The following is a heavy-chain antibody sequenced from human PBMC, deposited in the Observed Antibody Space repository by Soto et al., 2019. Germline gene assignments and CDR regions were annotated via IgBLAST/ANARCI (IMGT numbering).Heavy chain of an antibody. V-gene: IGHV3-74*01. J-gene: IGHJ4*02. CDR3: ARDFEGLGY. Sequence: EVQLVESGGGLVQPGGSLTLSCAASGFTFTNYRMHWVRQALGKGLVWVSSIHNDGTTNYADSVKGRFTISRDNAKNTLYLQMNSLRAEDTAVYDCARDFEGLGYWGRGTLVTVSS. CDR2: IHNDGTT. CDR1: GFTFTNYR. D-gene: IGHD3-16*01.